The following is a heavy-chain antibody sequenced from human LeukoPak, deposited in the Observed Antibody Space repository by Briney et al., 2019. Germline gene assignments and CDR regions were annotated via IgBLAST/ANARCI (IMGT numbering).Heavy chain of an antibody. D-gene: IGHD6-13*01. J-gene: IGHJ4*02. CDR2: SYYSGST. Sequence: SETLSLTCTVSGGSISSSSYYWGWIRQPPGKGLEWIGSSYYSGSTYYNPSLKSRVTISVDTSKNQFSLKLSSVTAADTAVYYCARVISSSSWSGGLSILFDYWGQGTLVTVSS. CDR1: GGSISSSSYY. CDR3: ARVISSSSWSGGLSILFDY. V-gene: IGHV4-39*07.